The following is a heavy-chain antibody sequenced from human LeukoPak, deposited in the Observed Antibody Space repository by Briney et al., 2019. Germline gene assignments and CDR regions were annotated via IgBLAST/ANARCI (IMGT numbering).Heavy chain of an antibody. V-gene: IGHV3-53*01. CDR3: ASVKDSDYKFFHY. CDR2: VHPDGTS. D-gene: IGHD5-12*01. Sequence: GGSLRLSCAASEFIVSNSYMTWVRQDPGKGLEWVSLVHPDGTSHYADSVKGRFTISRDDSKNTVYLQMNSLRAEDTAVYYCASVKDSDYKFFHYWGQGTLVTVTS. J-gene: IGHJ4*02. CDR1: EFIVSNSY.